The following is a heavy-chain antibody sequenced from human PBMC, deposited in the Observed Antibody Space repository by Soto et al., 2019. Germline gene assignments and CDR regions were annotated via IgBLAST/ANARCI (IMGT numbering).Heavy chain of an antibody. CDR3: ARDMAAYGSTKPYYGMDV. J-gene: IGHJ6*02. Sequence: ASVKVSCKASGYTFTSYYIHWLRQAPGQGLEWMGIINPSGGSTTYAQKFQGRVTMTRDTSTSTVYMELSSLRSEDTAVYYCARDMAAYGSTKPYYGMDVWGQGTTVTVS. CDR1: GYTFTSYY. CDR2: INPSGGST. V-gene: IGHV1-46*01. D-gene: IGHD2-2*01.